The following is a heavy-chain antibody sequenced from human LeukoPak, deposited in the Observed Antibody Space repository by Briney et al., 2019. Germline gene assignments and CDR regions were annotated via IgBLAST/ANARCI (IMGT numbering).Heavy chain of an antibody. D-gene: IGHD6-19*01. CDR2: IYYSGST. J-gene: IGHJ4*02. CDR1: GGSISSYY. V-gene: IGHV4-59*01. Sequence: SETLSLTCTVSGGSISSYYWSWIRQPPGKGLEWIGYIYYSGSTNYNPSLQSRVTISVDTSRNQFSLKLTSVTAADTAVYYCARATYSSGWGTSDYWGQGTLVTVSS. CDR3: ARATYSSGWGTSDY.